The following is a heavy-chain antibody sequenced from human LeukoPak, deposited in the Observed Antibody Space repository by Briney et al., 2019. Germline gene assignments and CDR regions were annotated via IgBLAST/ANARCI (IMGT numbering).Heavy chain of an antibody. CDR3: ARETVVGAFLGYFYYMDV. CDR2: IHTSGST. D-gene: IGHD1-26*01. Sequence: SETLSLTCTVSGGSISSYYWSWIRQPPGKGLEWIGRIHTSGSTNYNPSLKSRVTISVDTSKNQFSLKLSFVTAADTAVYYCARETVVGAFLGYFYYMDVWGKGTTVTISS. CDR1: GGSISSYY. V-gene: IGHV4-4*08. J-gene: IGHJ6*03.